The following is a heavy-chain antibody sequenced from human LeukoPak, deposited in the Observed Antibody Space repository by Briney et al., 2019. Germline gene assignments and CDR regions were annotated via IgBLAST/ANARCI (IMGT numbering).Heavy chain of an antibody. J-gene: IGHJ6*03. V-gene: IGHV3-15*01. CDR1: GFTFSNAW. Sequence: GGSLRLSCAASGFTFSNAWMSWVRQAPGKGLEWVGRIKSKTDGGTTDYAAPVKGRFTISRDDSKNTLYLQMNSLKTEDTAVYYCTTKENDYYYYMDVWGKGTTVTVSS. CDR2: IKSKTDGGTT. CDR3: TTKENDYYYYMDV. D-gene: IGHD1-1*01.